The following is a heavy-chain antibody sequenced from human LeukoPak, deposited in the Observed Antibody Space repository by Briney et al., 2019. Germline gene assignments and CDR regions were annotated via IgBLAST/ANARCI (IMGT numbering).Heavy chain of an antibody. CDR2: IKSKTDGGTT. CDR3: TTSRHCSSTSCHRDY. J-gene: IGHJ4*02. D-gene: IGHD2-2*02. Sequence: GGSLRLSCAASGFTFSNAWMSWVRQAPGEGVEWVGRIKSKTDGGTTDYAAPVKGRFTISRDDSKNTLYLQMNSLKTEDTAVYYCTTSRHCSSTSCHRDYWGQGTLVTVSS. V-gene: IGHV3-15*01. CDR1: GFTFSNAW.